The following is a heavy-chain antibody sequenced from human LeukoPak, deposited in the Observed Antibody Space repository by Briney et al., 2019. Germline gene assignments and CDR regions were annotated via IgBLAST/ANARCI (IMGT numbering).Heavy chain of an antibody. Sequence: GGSLRLSCGASGFTFSSYAMTWVRQAPGKGLEWVSAISGSGGSTYYADSVKGRFTISRDNSKNTLYLQMNSLRAEDTAVYYCAKVPSHCSGGSCYGGFDPWGQGTLVTVSS. CDR1: GFTFSSYA. D-gene: IGHD2-15*01. CDR3: AKVPSHCSGGSCYGGFDP. V-gene: IGHV3-23*01. J-gene: IGHJ5*02. CDR2: ISGSGGST.